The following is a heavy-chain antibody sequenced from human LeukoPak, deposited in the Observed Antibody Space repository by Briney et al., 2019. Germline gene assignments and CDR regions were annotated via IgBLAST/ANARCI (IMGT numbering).Heavy chain of an antibody. CDR1: GGSISSSNW. Sequence: PSGTLSLTCAVSGGSISSSNWWSWVRQPPGKGLEWIGEIYHSGSTNYNPSLKSRVTISVDKSKNQFSLKLSSVTAADTAVYYCARGPYSEPTYYYGSGRAIRRFWFDPWGQGTLVTVSS. J-gene: IGHJ5*02. D-gene: IGHD3-10*01. V-gene: IGHV4-4*02. CDR2: IYHSGST. CDR3: ARGPYSEPTYYYGSGRAIRRFWFDP.